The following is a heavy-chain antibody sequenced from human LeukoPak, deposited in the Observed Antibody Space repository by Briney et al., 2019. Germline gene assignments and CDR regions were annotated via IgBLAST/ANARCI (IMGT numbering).Heavy chain of an antibody. CDR3: ARAPPGRKGYNPYYFDY. Sequence: SGGSLRLSCAASGFTFSSYAMSWVRQAPGKGLEWVSAISGSGGSTYYADSVKGRFTISRDNSKNTVYLQMNSLRGDDTAVYYCARAPPGRKGYNPYYFDYWGQGTRVTVSS. CDR1: GFTFSSYA. J-gene: IGHJ4*02. V-gene: IGHV3-23*01. CDR2: ISGSGGST. D-gene: IGHD5-24*01.